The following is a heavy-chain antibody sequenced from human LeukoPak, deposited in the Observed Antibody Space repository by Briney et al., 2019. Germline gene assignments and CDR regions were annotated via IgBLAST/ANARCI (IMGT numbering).Heavy chain of an antibody. Sequence: GGSLRLSCAASGFTFSSYDMHWVRQATGKGLEWVSAIGTAGDTYYPGSVKGRFTISRENAKNSLYLQMNSLRAEDTAVYYCARAERDLYYFDYWGQGTLVTVPS. V-gene: IGHV3-13*01. CDR1: GFTFSSYD. CDR3: ARAERDLYYFDY. J-gene: IGHJ4*02. CDR2: IGTAGDT. D-gene: IGHD3/OR15-3a*01.